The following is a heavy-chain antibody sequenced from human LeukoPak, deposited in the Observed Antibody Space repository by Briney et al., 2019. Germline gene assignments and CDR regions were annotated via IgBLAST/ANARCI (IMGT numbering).Heavy chain of an antibody. CDR2: IYYSGST. CDR3: ARTLVSQLTDY. Sequence: SETLSLTCTVSGGSISGYYWSWIRQHPGKGLEWIGYIYYSGSTYYNPSLKSRVTISVDTSKNQFSLKLSSVTAADTAVYYCARTLVSQLTDYWGQGTLVTVSS. J-gene: IGHJ4*02. V-gene: IGHV4-31*03. D-gene: IGHD3-9*01. CDR1: GGSISGYY.